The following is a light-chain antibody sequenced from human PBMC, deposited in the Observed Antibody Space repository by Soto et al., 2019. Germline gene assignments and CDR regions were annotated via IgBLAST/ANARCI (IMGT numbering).Light chain of an antibody. J-gene: IGKJ4*01. CDR1: QSVSSN. Sequence: EIVMTQSPATLSVSPGERATLSCRASQSVSSNLAWYQQKPGQTPKLLIYVASTRATGIPARFGGSGCGTDFTLTISSLQSEDFAVYYCQQYNVWPLTFGGGTKVEFK. CDR2: VAS. V-gene: IGKV3-15*01. CDR3: QQYNVWPLT.